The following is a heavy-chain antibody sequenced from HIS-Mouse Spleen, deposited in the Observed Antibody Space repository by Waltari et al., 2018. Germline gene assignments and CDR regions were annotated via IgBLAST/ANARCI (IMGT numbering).Heavy chain of an antibody. V-gene: IGHV4-39*07. Sequence: QLQLQESGPGLVKPSETLSLTCTGSGGSIRSSSSYWGWIRQPPGKGLEWIGSIYYRGSTYYNPSLKSRVTISVDTSKNQFSLKLSSVTAADTAVYYCAREIPYSSSWYDWYFDLWGRGTLVTVSS. CDR3: AREIPYSSSWYDWYFDL. CDR1: GGSIRSSSSY. J-gene: IGHJ2*01. CDR2: IYYRGST. D-gene: IGHD6-13*01.